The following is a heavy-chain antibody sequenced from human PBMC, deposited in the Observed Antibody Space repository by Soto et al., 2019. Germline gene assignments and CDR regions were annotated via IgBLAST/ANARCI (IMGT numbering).Heavy chain of an antibody. V-gene: IGHV4-4*02. CDR1: GGSISSSNW. D-gene: IGHD3-10*01. Sequence: QVQLQESGPGLVKPSGTLSLTCAVSGGSISSSNWWSWVRQPPGKGLEWIGEIYHSGSTNYNPSLESRVTISVAKSKNQFSLKLSSVTAADTAVYYCARGLWSESPALDYWGQGTLVTVSS. CDR3: ARGLWSESPALDY. CDR2: IYHSGST. J-gene: IGHJ4*02.